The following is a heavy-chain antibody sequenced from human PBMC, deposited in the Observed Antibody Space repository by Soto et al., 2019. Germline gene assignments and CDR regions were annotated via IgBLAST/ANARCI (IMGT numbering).Heavy chain of an antibody. Sequence: GGSLRLSCAASGFTFSSFWMTWVRQAPGKGLECVANINQDGSDKYYVDSVKGRFTTSRDNAKKSLYLQMNSLRAEDTAVYYCARQTRSPESWGQGTLVTVSS. CDR3: ARQTRSPES. CDR2: INQDGSDK. J-gene: IGHJ5*02. CDR1: GFTFSSFW. V-gene: IGHV3-7*03.